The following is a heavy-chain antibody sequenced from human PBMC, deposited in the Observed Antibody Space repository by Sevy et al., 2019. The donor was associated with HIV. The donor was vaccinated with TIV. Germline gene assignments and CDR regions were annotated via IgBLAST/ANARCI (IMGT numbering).Heavy chain of an antibody. J-gene: IGHJ4*02. CDR1: GYTFTSYG. V-gene: IGHV1-18*01. D-gene: IGHD3-22*01. CDR3: ARVPYDSSGYYRRPYFDY. Sequence: ASVKVSCKASGYTFTSYGISWVRQAPGQGLEWMGWISVYNGNTNYAQKLQGRVTMTTDTSTSTAYMELRSLRSDDTAVYYCARVPYDSSGYYRRPYFDYWGQGTLVTVSS. CDR2: ISVYNGNT.